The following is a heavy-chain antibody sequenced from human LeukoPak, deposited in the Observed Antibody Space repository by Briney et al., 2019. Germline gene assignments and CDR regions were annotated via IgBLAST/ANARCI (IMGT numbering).Heavy chain of an antibody. CDR3: ARESMVRGSYYFGY. J-gene: IGHJ4*02. D-gene: IGHD3-10*01. V-gene: IGHV3-33*01. CDR2: IWYDGSNK. Sequence: QPGGSLRLSCAASGFTFSSYGMHWVRQAPGKGLEWVAVIWYDGSNKYYADSVKGRFTISRDNSKNTLYLQMNSLRAEDTAVYYCARESMVRGSYYFGYWGQGTLVTVSS. CDR1: GFTFSSYG.